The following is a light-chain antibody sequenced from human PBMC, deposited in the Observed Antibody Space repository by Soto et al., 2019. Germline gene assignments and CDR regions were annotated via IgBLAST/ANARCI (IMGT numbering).Light chain of an antibody. CDR1: QSVSSW. CDR2: EAS. V-gene: IGKV1-5*03. Sequence: DIQRTQSPSTLSGSIGDRVTITCRASQSVSSWLAWYQQKPGKEPKLLIYEASTLTSGVPSRFSGSGSGTELTLNISSLQPDDFATYYCQHYNSYSEAFGQGTKVDIK. J-gene: IGKJ1*01. CDR3: QHYNSYSEA.